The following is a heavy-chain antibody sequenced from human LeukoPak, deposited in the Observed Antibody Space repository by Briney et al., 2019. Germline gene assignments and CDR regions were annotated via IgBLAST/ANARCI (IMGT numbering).Heavy chain of an antibody. V-gene: IGHV4-4*08. CDR1: GXSISTYY. D-gene: IGHD6-19*01. CDR2: ISASGGT. J-gene: IGHJ5*02. Sequence: PSETLSLTCTVSGXSISTYYWSWIRQSPGKGLEWIADISASGGTNYNPSLESRVTVSIDSSKNQFSPKLSSVTAADTAVFYCARSPHNSAWYEKWFDPWGQGTLVTVSS. CDR3: ARSPHNSAWYEKWFDP.